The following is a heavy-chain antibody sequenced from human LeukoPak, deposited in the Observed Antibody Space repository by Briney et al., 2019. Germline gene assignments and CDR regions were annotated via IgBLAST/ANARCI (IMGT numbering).Heavy chain of an antibody. V-gene: IGHV3-30*02. Sequence: GGSLRLSCAASGFTFSSYGMHWVRQAPGKGLEWVAFIRYDGSNKYYADSVKGRFTISRDNSKNTLYLQMNSLRAEDTAVYYCASDNYYDSSGYYYGTLDYWGQGTLVTVSS. CDR3: ASDNYYDSSGYYYGTLDY. D-gene: IGHD3-22*01. J-gene: IGHJ4*02. CDR1: GFTFSSYG. CDR2: IRYDGSNK.